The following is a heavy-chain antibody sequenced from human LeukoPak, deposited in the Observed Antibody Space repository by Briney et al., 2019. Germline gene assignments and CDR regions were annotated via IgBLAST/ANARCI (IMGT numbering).Heavy chain of an antibody. V-gene: IGHV3-48*04. CDR2: ISSSSSTI. CDR3: ANNDYGDYRDY. Sequence: PGGSLRLSCAASGSTFNNYTMNWVRQAPGKGLEWVSYISSSSSTIYYADSVKGRFTISRDNAKNSLYLQMNSLRAEDTAVYYCANNDYGDYRDYWGQGTLVTVSS. D-gene: IGHD4-17*01. J-gene: IGHJ4*02. CDR1: GSTFNNYT.